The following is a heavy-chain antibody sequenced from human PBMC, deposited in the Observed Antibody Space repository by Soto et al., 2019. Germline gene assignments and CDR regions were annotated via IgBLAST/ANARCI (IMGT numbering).Heavy chain of an antibody. CDR1: GYTFTGYY. Sequence: ASVKVSCKASGYTFTGYYMHWVRQAPGQGLEWMGWINPNSGGTNYAQKFQGWVTMTRDTSISTAYMELSRLRSDDTAVYYCARDPYDFWSGSDHYYYYGMDVWGQGTTVTVSS. V-gene: IGHV1-2*04. J-gene: IGHJ6*02. CDR2: INPNSGGT. D-gene: IGHD3-3*01. CDR3: ARDPYDFWSGSDHYYYYGMDV.